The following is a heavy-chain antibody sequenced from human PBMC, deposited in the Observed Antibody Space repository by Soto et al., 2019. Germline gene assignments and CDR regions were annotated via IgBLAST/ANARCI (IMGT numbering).Heavy chain of an antibody. D-gene: IGHD2-2*02. CDR2: IGAARDP. V-gene: IGHV3-13*05. CDR3: ARAYTGRLPRRADYYYAMDV. Sequence: PGGSLRLSCATSGFTFSNFDMHWVRQVPVKGLEWVSAIGAARDPYYLGSVKGRFTISRENAKNSVYLQMNDLRAGDSAVYYCARAYTGRLPRRADYYYAMDVWGQGTTVTVSS. J-gene: IGHJ6*02. CDR1: GFTFSNFD.